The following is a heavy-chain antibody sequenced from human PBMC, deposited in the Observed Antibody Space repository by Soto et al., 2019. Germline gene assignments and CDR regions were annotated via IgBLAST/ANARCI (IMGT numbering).Heavy chain of an antibody. D-gene: IGHD3-10*01. J-gene: IGHJ5*02. CDR3: TRAASRDSRARGWFDP. Sequence: PGGSLRLSCAASGFTFRSFTMNWVRQAPGKGLEWVSTISSNSAYIYYTDALRGRFTISRDNAKNSLHLQMNSLRAEDTAVYYCTRAASRDSRARGWFDPWGPGTLVTVSS. CDR2: ISSNSAYI. V-gene: IGHV3-21*01. CDR1: GFTFRSFT.